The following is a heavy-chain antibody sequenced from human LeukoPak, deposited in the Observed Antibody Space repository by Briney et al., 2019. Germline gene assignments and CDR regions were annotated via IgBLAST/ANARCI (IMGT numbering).Heavy chain of an antibody. CDR2: ISGTGGST. Sequence: GGSLRLSCAASGFTFSSYAMSWVRQTPGKGLEWVSVISGTGGSTYYADSVKGRFTISRDNSKNTLYLQMNSLRADDTAVYYCAKEIYGDSTGGRFQHWGQGTLVTVSS. D-gene: IGHD4-17*01. CDR1: GFTFSSYA. V-gene: IGHV3-23*01. CDR3: AKEIYGDSTGGRFQH. J-gene: IGHJ1*01.